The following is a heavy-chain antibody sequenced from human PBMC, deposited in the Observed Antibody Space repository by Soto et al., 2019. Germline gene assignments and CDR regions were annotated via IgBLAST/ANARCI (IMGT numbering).Heavy chain of an antibody. J-gene: IGHJ4*02. CDR2: IYYSGST. CDR3: ASRSGYFDY. Sequence: SETLSLTCTFSCGSIISGGYYWSWIHQHPGKGLEWIGYIYYSGSTYYNPSLKSRVTISVDTSKNQFSLKLSSVTAADTAVYYCASRSGYFDYWGQGTLVTVSS. V-gene: IGHV4-31*03. CDR1: CGSIISGGYY. D-gene: IGHD3-3*01.